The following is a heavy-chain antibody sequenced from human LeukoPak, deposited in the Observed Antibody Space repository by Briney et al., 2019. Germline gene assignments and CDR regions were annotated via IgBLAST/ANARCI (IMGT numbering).Heavy chain of an antibody. CDR1: GGSISSSSYY. D-gene: IGHD3-22*01. J-gene: IGHJ4*02. Sequence: PSETLSLTCTVSGGSISSSSYYWGWIRQPPGKGLEWIGSIYYSGSTYYNPSLKSRVTISVDTSKNQFSLKLSSVTAADTAVYYCATIGDSSGYYTYYFDYWGQGTLVTVSS. V-gene: IGHV4-39*01. CDR2: IYYSGST. CDR3: ATIGDSSGYYTYYFDY.